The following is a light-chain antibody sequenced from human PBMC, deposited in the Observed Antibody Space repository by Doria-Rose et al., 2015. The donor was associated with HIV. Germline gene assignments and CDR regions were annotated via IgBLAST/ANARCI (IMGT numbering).Light chain of an antibody. Sequence: AIRMTQSPSSLSASTGDRVTITCRASQDISNYLAWYQQKPGKAPKLLIYAASTLQSGVPSRFSGSGSGTDFTLTISSLQPEDFATYYCLQDYNLWTFGQGTKVEIK. J-gene: IGKJ1*01. CDR3: LQDYNLWT. CDR1: QDISNY. V-gene: IGKV1-8*01. CDR2: AAS.